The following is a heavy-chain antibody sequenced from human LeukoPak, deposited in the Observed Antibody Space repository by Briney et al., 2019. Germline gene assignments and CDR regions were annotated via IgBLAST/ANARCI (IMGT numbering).Heavy chain of an antibody. V-gene: IGHV4-4*07. Sequence: QTSETLSLTCTVSGGSISSYYWSWIRQPAGKGLEWIGRIYTSGSTNYNPSLKSRVTMSVDTSENQFSLKLSSVTAADTAVYYCARERDPYYYDSMEGAFDIWGQGTMVTVSS. J-gene: IGHJ3*02. CDR1: GGSISSYY. D-gene: IGHD3-22*01. CDR3: ARERDPYYYDSMEGAFDI. CDR2: IYTSGST.